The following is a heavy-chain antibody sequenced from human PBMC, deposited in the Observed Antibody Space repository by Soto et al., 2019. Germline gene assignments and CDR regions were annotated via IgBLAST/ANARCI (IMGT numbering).Heavy chain of an antibody. V-gene: IGHV4-59*11. D-gene: IGHD7-27*01. CDR2: IYYNGNT. CDR1: GGSISNHY. CDR3: TRANWYFEY. J-gene: IGHJ4*02. Sequence: QVQLQEMGPGLVMPSETLSLTCTVSGGSISNHYWSWIRQPPGKGLEWIGYIYYNGNTNYNPSLKSRVTMSVDTSRNQISLKLSSLTAADTAVYYCTRANWYFEYWGQGTLVTVSS.